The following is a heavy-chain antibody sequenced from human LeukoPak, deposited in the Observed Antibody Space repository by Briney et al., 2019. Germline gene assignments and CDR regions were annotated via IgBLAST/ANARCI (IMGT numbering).Heavy chain of an antibody. V-gene: IGHV3-30*18. CDR3: VKDARDVYSGTDPSGMDV. J-gene: IGHJ6*02. D-gene: IGHD1-26*01. Sequence: GGSLRLSCAAFGFTFSSYGMHWVRQAPGKGLEWVAVISYHGRNTYYADSVKGRFTISRDNSKSTLYLQMNSLRSEDTGVYYCVKDARDVYSGTDPSGMDVWGQGTTVTVSS. CDR2: ISYHGRNT. CDR1: GFTFSSYG.